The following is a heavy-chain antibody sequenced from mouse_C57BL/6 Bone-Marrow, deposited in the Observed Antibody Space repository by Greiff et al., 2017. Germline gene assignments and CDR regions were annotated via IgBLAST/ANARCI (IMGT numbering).Heavy chain of an antibody. CDR1: GYTFTSYW. D-gene: IGHD1-1*01. J-gene: IGHJ4*01. CDR2: IDPSDSYT. CDR3: ARPGSIPYAMDY. Sequence: QVQLQQPGAELVKPGASVKLSCKASGYTFTSYWMQWVKQRPGQGLEWIGEIDPSDSYTNSNQKFKGKATLTVDTSSSTAYMQLSSLTSEDSAVYYCARPGSIPYAMDYWGQGTSVTVSS. V-gene: IGHV1-50*01.